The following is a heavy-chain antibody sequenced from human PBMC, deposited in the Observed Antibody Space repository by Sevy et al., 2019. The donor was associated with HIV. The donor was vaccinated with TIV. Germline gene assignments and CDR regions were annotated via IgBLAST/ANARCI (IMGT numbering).Heavy chain of an antibody. V-gene: IGHV3-74*01. CDR3: ARDGRAARDFDS. CDR2: ISSDGSST. J-gene: IGHJ4*02. D-gene: IGHD6-6*01. Sequence: GGSLRLSCAASGFTFSSYWMHWVRHAPGKGLVWVSRISSDGSSTSYADSVRGRFTISRDNAKNTLYLQMNSLRAEDTALYYCARDGRAARDFDSWGQGTLVTVSS. CDR1: GFTFSSYW.